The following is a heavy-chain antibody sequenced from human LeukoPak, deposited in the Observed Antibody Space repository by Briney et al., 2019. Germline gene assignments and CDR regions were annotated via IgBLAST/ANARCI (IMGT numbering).Heavy chain of an antibody. V-gene: IGHV1-2*02. CDR2: ISPISGGT. Sequence: ASVKVSCKASGYTFTDYYLHWVRQAPGQGLEWLAWISPISGGTKYAQKSQGRVTLTRDTSISTAYMELSRLRSDDTAMYFCARGRDSGSRTFYFDYWGQGTLVTVSS. CDR3: ARGRDSGSRTFYFDY. D-gene: IGHD1-26*01. J-gene: IGHJ4*02. CDR1: GYTFTDYY.